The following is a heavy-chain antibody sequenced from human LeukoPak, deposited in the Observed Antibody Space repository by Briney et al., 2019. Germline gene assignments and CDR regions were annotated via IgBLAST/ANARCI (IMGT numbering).Heavy chain of an antibody. Sequence: EASVKVSCKASGYTFTGYYMHWVRQAPGQGLEWMGWINPNSGGTNYAQKFQGRVTMTRDTSISTAYMELRRLRSDDTVVYYCARGRGIASAGIYYYYFMDVWGKGTTVTVSS. J-gene: IGHJ6*03. CDR3: ARGRGIASAGIYYYYFMDV. CDR2: INPNSGGT. D-gene: IGHD6-13*01. V-gene: IGHV1-2*02. CDR1: GYTFTGYY.